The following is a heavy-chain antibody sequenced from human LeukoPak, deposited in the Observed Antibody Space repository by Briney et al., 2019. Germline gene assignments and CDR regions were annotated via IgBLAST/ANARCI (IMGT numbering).Heavy chain of an antibody. CDR2: ISGSGGST. Sequence: GGSLRLSCAASGFTFSSYVMSWVRQAPGKGLEWVSAISGSGGSTSYADSVKGRLTISRDNSKNTLYLQMNSLGAEDTAVYYCAKDRNKWNDDRRYYFDYWGQGTLVTASS. J-gene: IGHJ4*02. V-gene: IGHV3-23*01. D-gene: IGHD1-20*01. CDR1: GFTFSSYV. CDR3: AKDRNKWNDDRRYYFDY.